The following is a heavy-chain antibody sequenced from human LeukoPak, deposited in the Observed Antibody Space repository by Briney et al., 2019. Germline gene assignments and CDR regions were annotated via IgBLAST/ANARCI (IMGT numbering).Heavy chain of an antibody. CDR3: ARDWAGGNSGYTDY. CDR1: GYTFTMYY. Sequence: GASVKVSCKASGYTFTMYYMHWVRQAPGQGLEWMGMINPSDGGTTYAQRFQGRVTMTRDMSATTVYMDLRSLSAEDTAVYFCARDWAGGNSGYTDYWGQGTLVTVSS. D-gene: IGHD3-22*01. V-gene: IGHV1-46*01. J-gene: IGHJ4*02. CDR2: INPSDGGT.